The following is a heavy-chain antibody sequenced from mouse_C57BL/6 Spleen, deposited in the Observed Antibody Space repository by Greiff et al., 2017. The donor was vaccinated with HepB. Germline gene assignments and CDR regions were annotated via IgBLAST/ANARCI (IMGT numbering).Heavy chain of an antibody. CDR1: GFTFSSYA. V-gene: IGHV5-4*01. Sequence: EVQVVESGGGLVKPGGSLKLSCAASGFTFSSYAMSWVRQTPEKRLEWVATISDGGSYTYYPDNVKGRFTISRDNAKNNLYLQMSHLKSEDTAMYYCARDIRHYAMDYWGQGTSVTVSS. J-gene: IGHJ4*01. CDR2: ISDGGSYT. CDR3: ARDIRHYAMDY.